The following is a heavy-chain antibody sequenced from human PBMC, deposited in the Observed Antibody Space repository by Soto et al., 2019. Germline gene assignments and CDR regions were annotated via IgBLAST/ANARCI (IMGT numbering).Heavy chain of an antibody. CDR1: GYTFTSYA. D-gene: IGHD6-13*01. J-gene: IGHJ4*02. Sequence: GASVKVSCKASGYTFTSYAMHWVRQAPGQRLEWMVWINAGNGNTKYSQKFQGRVTITRDTSASTAYMELSSLRSEGTAVYYCARAPSWYNFDYWGQGTLVTVSS. CDR2: INAGNGNT. CDR3: ARAPSWYNFDY. V-gene: IGHV1-3*01.